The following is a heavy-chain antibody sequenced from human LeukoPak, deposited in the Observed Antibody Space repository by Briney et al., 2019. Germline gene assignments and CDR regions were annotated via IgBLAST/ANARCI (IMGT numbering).Heavy chain of an antibody. CDR1: GGSIISSTYY. CDR2: IYYSGTT. V-gene: IGHV4-39*01. J-gene: IGHJ3*02. Sequence: SETLSLTCTVSGGSIISSTYYWGWIRQPPGKGLEWIGSIYYSGTTYYNPSLKSRVTISVDTSRNQFPLKLSSVTPEDTAVYYCARLYLEAFDIWGQGTMVTVSS. D-gene: IGHD2-2*01. CDR3: ARLYLEAFDI.